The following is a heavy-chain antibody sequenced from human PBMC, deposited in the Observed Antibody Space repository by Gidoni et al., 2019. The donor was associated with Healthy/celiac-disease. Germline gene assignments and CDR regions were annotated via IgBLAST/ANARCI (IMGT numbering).Heavy chain of an antibody. D-gene: IGHD1-26*01. CDR3: AKDEWARGMDV. J-gene: IGHJ6*02. V-gene: IGHV3-23*01. Sequence: EAQLLESGGGFVQPGGSLRLSCSASGFTFRSYDMSWVRQAPGKWLDWVSAMSGSGGSTYYADSVKGRFTISRDNSKNTLYLQMNSLRAEDTAVYYCAKDEWARGMDVWGQGTTVTVSS. CDR1: GFTFRSYD. CDR2: MSGSGGST.